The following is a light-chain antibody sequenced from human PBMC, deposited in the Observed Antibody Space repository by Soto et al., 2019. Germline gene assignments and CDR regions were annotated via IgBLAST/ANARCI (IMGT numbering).Light chain of an antibody. CDR1: QSVSSN. Sequence: EIVMTQSPATLSVSPGERATLSCRASQSVSSNLAWYQQKPGQAPRLLIYGASTRATGIPARFSGSGSGTEFTLTISSLQSEDFAGDYCQQYNNWPRTFGQGTKVESK. J-gene: IGKJ1*01. CDR2: GAS. CDR3: QQYNNWPRT. V-gene: IGKV3-15*01.